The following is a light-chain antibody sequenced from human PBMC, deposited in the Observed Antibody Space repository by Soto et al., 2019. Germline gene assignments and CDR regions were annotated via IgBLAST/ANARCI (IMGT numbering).Light chain of an antibody. J-gene: IGKJ1*01. V-gene: IGKV1-39*01. Sequence: DIQMTQSPSSLSASGGDRVTITCRASQSISKDLNWYQQKPGKAPKLLIYGASSLHTGVPSRFSGSGSETDFTLTISSLQPEDFATYFCQQSYSTPPTFGQGTKVEVK. CDR2: GAS. CDR1: QSISKD. CDR3: QQSYSTPPT.